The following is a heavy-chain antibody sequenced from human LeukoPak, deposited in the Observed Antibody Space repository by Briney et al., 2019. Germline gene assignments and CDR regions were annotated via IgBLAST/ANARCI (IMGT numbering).Heavy chain of an antibody. J-gene: IGHJ4*02. Sequence: GGSLRLSCAASGFTFSSYSMNWVRQAPGKGLEWVSAISGSGRTTYYADSVKGRFTISRDNSKSTLYLQMDSLRAEDTAVYYCAKADDSSGYYYAGLDYWGQGTLVTVSS. CDR3: AKADDSSGYYYAGLDY. V-gene: IGHV3-23*01. D-gene: IGHD3-22*01. CDR2: ISGSGRTT. CDR1: GFTFSSYS.